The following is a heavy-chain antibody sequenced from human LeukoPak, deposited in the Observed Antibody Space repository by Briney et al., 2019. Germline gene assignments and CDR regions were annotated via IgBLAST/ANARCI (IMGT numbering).Heavy chain of an antibody. CDR1: GGSFSGYY. CDR3: ARRGGYSYGYVVDY. CDR2: INHSGST. Sequence: PSETLSLTCAVYGGSFSGYYWSWIRQPPGKGLEWIGEINHSGSTNHNPSLKSRVTISVDTSKNQFSLKLSSVTAADTAVYYCARRGGYSYGYVVDYWGQGTLVTVSS. D-gene: IGHD5-18*01. J-gene: IGHJ4*02. V-gene: IGHV4-34*01.